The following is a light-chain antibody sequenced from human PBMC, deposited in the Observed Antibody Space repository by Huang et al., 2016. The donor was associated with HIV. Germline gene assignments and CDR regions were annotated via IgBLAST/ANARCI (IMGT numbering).Light chain of an antibody. CDR3: QQSSTWPRALT. Sequence: EIVLTQSPATLSLSPGERATLSCRASPSVSSYLAWYQQTPGQAPRLLIYDASNRATGIPARFSGSGSGTDFTLTISSLEPEDFVVYYCQQSSTWPRALTFGGGTKVEIK. V-gene: IGKV3-11*01. CDR1: PSVSSY. J-gene: IGKJ4*01. CDR2: DAS.